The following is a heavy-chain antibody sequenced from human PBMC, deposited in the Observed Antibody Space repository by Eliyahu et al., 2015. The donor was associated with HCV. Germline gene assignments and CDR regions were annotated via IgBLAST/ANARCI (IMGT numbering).Heavy chain of an antibody. CDR3: ARDDLRVGATGRYYYYGMDV. D-gene: IGHD1-26*01. J-gene: IGHJ6*02. CDR2: SYTSGST. Sequence: QVQLQESGPGLVKPSETLSLTCTXPGGSISSYYWSWIRQPAGKGLEWIGRSYTSGSTNYNPSLKSRVTMSVDTSKNQFSLKLSSVTAADTAVYYCARDDLRVGATGRYYYYGMDVWGQGTTVTVSS. V-gene: IGHV4-4*07. CDR1: GGSISSYY.